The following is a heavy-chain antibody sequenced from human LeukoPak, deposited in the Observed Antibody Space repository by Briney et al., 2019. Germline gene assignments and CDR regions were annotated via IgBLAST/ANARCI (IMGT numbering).Heavy chain of an antibody. CDR1: GFTFKSYA. CDR3: ARDLRELRY. D-gene: IGHD1-26*01. CDR2: IKQDGSEK. V-gene: IGHV3-7*01. Sequence: PGGSLRLSCAASGFTFKSYAMNWVRQAPGKGLEWVANIKQDGSEKYYVDSVKGRFTISRDNAKNSLYLQMNSQRAEDTAVYYCARDLRELRYWGQGTLVTVSS. J-gene: IGHJ4*02.